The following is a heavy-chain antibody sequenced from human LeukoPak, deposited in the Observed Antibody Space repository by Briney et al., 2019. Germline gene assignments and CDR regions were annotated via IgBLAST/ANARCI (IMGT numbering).Heavy chain of an antibody. J-gene: IGHJ4*02. D-gene: IGHD1-26*01. CDR1: GGSISSGGYY. Sequence: SETLSLTCTVSGGSISSGGYYWSWIRQHPGKGLEWIGYIYYSGSTYYNPSLKSRVTISVDTSKNQFSLKLSSVTAADTAVYYCAREHFGVGATTAPAWGQGTLVTVSS. V-gene: IGHV4-31*03. CDR3: AREHFGVGATTAPA. CDR2: IYYSGST.